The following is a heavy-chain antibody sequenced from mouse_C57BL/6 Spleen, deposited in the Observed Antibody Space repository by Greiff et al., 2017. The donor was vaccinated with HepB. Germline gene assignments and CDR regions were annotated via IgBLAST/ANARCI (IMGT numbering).Heavy chain of an antibody. Sequence: QVQLQQSGPELVKPGASVKISCKASGYSFTNYYIHWVKQRPGQGLEWIGWIYPGSGNTKYNEKFKGKATLTADTSSSTAYMQLSSLTSEDSAVYYCAKVYGYDAMDYWGQGTSVTVSS. J-gene: IGHJ4*01. CDR2: IYPGSGNT. V-gene: IGHV1-66*01. CDR3: AKVYGYDAMDY. D-gene: IGHD1-1*02. CDR1: GYSFTNYY.